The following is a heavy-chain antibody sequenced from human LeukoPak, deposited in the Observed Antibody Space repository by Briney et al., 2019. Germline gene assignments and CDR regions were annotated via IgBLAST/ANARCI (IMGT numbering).Heavy chain of an antibody. CDR2: ISAYNGNT. CDR1: GYTFTNYG. J-gene: IGHJ6*03. CDR3: ARAEGVVVAAHIDV. D-gene: IGHD2-15*01. Sequence: ASVKVSCKASGYTFTNYGIYWVQQAPGQGLEWMAWISAYNGNTNYAQKLQGRVTVTTDTFTSTAYMELRSLRSDDTAMYYCARAEGVVVAAHIDVWGKGTTVTVSS. V-gene: IGHV1-18*01.